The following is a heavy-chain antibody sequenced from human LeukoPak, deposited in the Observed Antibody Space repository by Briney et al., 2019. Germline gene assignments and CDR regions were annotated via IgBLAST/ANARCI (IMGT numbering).Heavy chain of an antibody. V-gene: IGHV4-31*03. J-gene: IGHJ4*02. CDR2: IYYSGST. CDR3: ARASAYYDFWSGYYRTGGLDY. D-gene: IGHD3-3*01. CDR1: GGSISSGGYY. Sequence: SQTLPLTCTVSGGSISSGGYYWSWIRQHPGKGLEWIGYIYYSGSTYYNPSLKSRVTISVDTSKNQFSLKLSSVTAADTAVYYCARASAYYDFWSGYYRTGGLDYWGQGTLVTVSS.